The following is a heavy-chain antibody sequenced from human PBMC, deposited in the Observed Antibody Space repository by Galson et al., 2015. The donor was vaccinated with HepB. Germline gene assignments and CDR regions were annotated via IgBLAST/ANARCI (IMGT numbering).Heavy chain of an antibody. CDR2: IDPTDSYT. CDR1: GYSFTSYW. CDR3: ARHSSTVTWSTDS. V-gene: IGHV5-10-1*01. J-gene: IGHJ4*02. Sequence: QSGAEVKKPGESLRISCKGSGYSFTSYWITWVRQMPGEGLEWMGKIDPTDSYTNYSPSFQGHVTISTDNSITTAYLQWGSLKASDTAMYYCARHSSTVTWSTDSWGQGTLVTVSS. D-gene: IGHD4-17*01.